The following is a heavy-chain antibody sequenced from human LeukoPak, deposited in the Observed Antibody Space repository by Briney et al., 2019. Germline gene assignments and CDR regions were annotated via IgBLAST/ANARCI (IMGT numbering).Heavy chain of an antibody. CDR3: ARGYYDFWSGFRFGWFDP. CDR2: IYYGGST. Sequence: PSETLSLTCTVSGGSISSSSYYWGWIRQPPGKGLEWIASIYYGGSTYYNPSLKSRVTISVDTSKNQFSLKLSSVTAADAAMYYCARGYYDFWSGFRFGWFDPWGQGTLVTVSS. J-gene: IGHJ5*02. V-gene: IGHV4-39*07. CDR1: GGSISSSSYY. D-gene: IGHD3-3*01.